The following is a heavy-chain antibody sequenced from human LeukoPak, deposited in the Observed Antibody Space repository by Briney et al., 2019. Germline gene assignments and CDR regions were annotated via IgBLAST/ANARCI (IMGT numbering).Heavy chain of an antibody. Sequence: GGSLRLSCAASGFTFSTYAMDWVRQAPGKGLEWVAVISYDGNNKYYADSAKGRFAISRDNSKNTLYLQMNSLRAEDTAVYYCARDLHYYGSGGVDYWGQGTLVTVSS. CDR2: ISYDGNNK. J-gene: IGHJ4*02. CDR1: GFTFSTYA. CDR3: ARDLHYYGSGGVDY. D-gene: IGHD3-10*01. V-gene: IGHV3-30*09.